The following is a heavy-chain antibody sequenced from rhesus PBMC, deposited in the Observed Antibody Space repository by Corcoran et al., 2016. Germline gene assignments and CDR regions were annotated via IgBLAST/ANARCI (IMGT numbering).Heavy chain of an antibody. V-gene: IGHV4-122*02. CDR1: GGSISSGYYY. J-gene: IGHJ4*01. CDR2: ITCSGST. D-gene: IGHD5-12*01. CDR3: AIHVDTATVH. Sequence: QVQLQESGPGLVKPSETLSLTCAVSGGSISSGYYYWSWIRQPPGKGLECIGYITCSGSTSYHPSLKSRVTISRDTSKNQFSLKLSSVTAADTAVYYCAIHVDTATVHWGQGVLVTVSS.